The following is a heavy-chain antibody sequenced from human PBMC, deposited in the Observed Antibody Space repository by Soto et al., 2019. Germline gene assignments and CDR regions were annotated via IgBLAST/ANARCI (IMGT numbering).Heavy chain of an antibody. CDR3: ARCGYCSGGSCYEFPYAFDI. J-gene: IGHJ3*02. Sequence: PGGSLRLSCAASGFTFSSYWMSWVRQAPGKGLEWVANIKQDGSEKYYVDSVKGRFTISRDNAKNSLYLQMNSLRAEDTAVYYCARCGYCSGGSCYEFPYAFDIWGQGTMVTVSS. V-gene: IGHV3-7*01. CDR2: IKQDGSEK. D-gene: IGHD2-15*01. CDR1: GFTFSSYW.